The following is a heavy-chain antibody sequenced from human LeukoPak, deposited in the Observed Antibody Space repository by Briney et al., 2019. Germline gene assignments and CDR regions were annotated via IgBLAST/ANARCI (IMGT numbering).Heavy chain of an antibody. CDR3: AKDRAGYSGARGFDY. V-gene: IGHV3-23*01. Sequence: GGPLRLSCAASGFTFSSYAMNWVRQAPGKGLEWVSRISDSGDIPYYADSVKGRFTISRDNSKNTLYLQMNSLRAEDTAVYYCAKDRAGYSGARGFDYWGQGTLVTVSS. J-gene: IGHJ4*02. CDR1: GFTFSSYA. D-gene: IGHD5-12*01. CDR2: ISDSGDIP.